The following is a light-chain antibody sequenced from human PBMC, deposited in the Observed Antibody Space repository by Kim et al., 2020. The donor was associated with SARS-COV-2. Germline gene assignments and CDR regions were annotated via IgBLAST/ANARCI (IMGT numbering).Light chain of an antibody. J-gene: IGLJ3*02. Sequence: SSELTQDPAVSVALGQTVRITCQGDNLTKYSASWYQQKPGQAPKLVIYVKNNRPSGIPDRFSGSGSGNTASLTITGAQAEDEADYYCNSRDSSGNQWVFGGGTQLTVL. V-gene: IGLV3-19*01. CDR1: NLTKYS. CDR2: VKN. CDR3: NSRDSSGNQWV.